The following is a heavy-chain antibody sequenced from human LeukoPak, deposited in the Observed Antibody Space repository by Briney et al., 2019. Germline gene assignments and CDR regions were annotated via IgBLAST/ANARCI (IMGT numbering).Heavy chain of an antibody. CDR1: GDSLSNNNVA. D-gene: IGHD3-10*01. V-gene: IGHV6-1*01. J-gene: IGHJ4*02. Sequence: SQTLSLTCAISGDSLSNNNVAWNWIRQSPSRGLEWLGRTYYRPKFNNDYAVSVKSRIAINSDTSKNQFSLQLNSVPPEDTGVYYCARGSHSSFDYWGQGTLVTVSS. CDR3: ARGSHSSFDY. CDR2: TYYRPKFNN.